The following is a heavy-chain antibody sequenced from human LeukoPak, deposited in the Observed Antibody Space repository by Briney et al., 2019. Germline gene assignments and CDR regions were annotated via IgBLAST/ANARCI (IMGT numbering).Heavy chain of an antibody. D-gene: IGHD1-14*01. CDR2: ISGSGGST. CDR1: GGTFISYA. V-gene: IGHV3-23*01. J-gene: IGHJ4*02. Sequence: SCKASGGTFISYAMSWVRQAPGKGLEWVSAISGSGGSTYYAASVKGRFTISRDNSKNTLYLQMNSLRAEDTAVYYCAKTVSRRYPKHSYWGQGTLVTVSS. CDR3: AKTVSRRYPKHSY.